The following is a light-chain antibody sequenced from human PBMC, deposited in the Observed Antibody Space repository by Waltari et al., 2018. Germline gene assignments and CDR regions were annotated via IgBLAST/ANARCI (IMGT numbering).Light chain of an antibody. CDR3: QSYDVSTPWV. J-gene: IGLJ3*02. V-gene: IGLV6-57*04. CDR1: SGSIARNY. CDR2: EDT. Sequence: NFMLTQPHSVSESPGKTVTISCTRSSGSIARNYVPWYQQRPGSAPTTVIFEDTQRPSGVPDRFSGSIDRSSNSASLTISGLKTEDEADYYCQSYDVSTPWVFGGGTKLTVL.